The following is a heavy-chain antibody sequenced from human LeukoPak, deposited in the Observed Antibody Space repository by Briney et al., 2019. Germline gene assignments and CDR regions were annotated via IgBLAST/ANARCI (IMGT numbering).Heavy chain of an antibody. J-gene: IGHJ4*02. D-gene: IGHD2-2*01. CDR2: IRSKTDGGTT. V-gene: IGHV3-15*01. CDR1: GFTFRDAW. CDR3: AKTGSTWYFDY. Sequence: GGSLRLSCAASGFTFRDAWMTWVRQAPGKGLEWVGRIRSKTDGGTTDYAVSVQGRFTISRDNSKNTLYLQMNSLRAEDTAVYFCAKTGSTWYFDYWGQGTLVIVSS.